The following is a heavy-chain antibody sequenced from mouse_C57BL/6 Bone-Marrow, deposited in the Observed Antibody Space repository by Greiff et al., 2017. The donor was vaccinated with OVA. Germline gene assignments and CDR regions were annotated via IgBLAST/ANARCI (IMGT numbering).Heavy chain of an antibody. Sequence: QGELQQSGAELARPGASVKLSCKASGYTFTSYGISWVKQRTGQGLEWIGEIYPRSGNTYYNEKFKGKATLTADKSSSTAYMELRSLTSEDSAVYFCARFLYDYDKGNYFDYWGQGTTLTVSS. CDR2: IYPRSGNT. CDR1: GYTFTSYG. D-gene: IGHD2-4*01. J-gene: IGHJ2*01. V-gene: IGHV1-81*01. CDR3: ARFLYDYDKGNYFDY.